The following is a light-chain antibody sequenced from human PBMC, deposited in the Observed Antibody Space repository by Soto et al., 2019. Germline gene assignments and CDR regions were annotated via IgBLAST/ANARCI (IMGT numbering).Light chain of an antibody. Sequence: DIQMTQSPSTLSASVGDRVAITCRASQSSSIWLAWYQQKPGKAPKLLIYKASSLESGVPSRFSGSGSGTEFPLTISSLQPDDFATYYCQQYNDYSWTFGQGTKVEIK. CDR1: QSSSIW. J-gene: IGKJ1*01. CDR3: QQYNDYSWT. CDR2: KAS. V-gene: IGKV1-5*03.